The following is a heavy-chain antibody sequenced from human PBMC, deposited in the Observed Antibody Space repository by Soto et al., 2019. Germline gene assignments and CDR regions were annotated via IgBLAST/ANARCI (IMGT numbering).Heavy chain of an antibody. CDR2: IVVGSGNT. D-gene: IGHD4-17*01. J-gene: IGHJ6*02. CDR1: GFTFTSSA. Sequence: ASVKVSCKASGFTFTSSAVQWVRQARGQRLEWIGWIVVGSGNTNYAQKFQERVTITRDMSTSTAYMELSSLRSEDTTVYYCAADFHHGDHDLTIYYYYGMDVWGQGTTVTVSS. CDR3: AADFHHGDHDLTIYYYYGMDV. V-gene: IGHV1-58*01.